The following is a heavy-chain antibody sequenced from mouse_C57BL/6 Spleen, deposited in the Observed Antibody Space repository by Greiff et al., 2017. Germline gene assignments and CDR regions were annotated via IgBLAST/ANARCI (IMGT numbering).Heavy chain of an antibody. CDR2: ISDGGSYT. Sequence: EVRLMESGGGLVKPGGSLKLSCAASGFPFSSYAMSWVRQTPEKRLEWVATISDGGSYTYYPDNVKGRFTISRDNAKNNLYLQMRHLKSEDTAMYYCAREGNYYGSSAWFAYWGQGTLVTVSA. CDR1: GFPFSSYA. V-gene: IGHV5-4*01. CDR3: AREGNYYGSSAWFAY. D-gene: IGHD1-1*01. J-gene: IGHJ3*01.